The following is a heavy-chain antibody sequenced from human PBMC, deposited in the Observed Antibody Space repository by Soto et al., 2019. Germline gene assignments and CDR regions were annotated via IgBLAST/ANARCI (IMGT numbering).Heavy chain of an antibody. CDR1: GFTFRTYT. J-gene: IGHJ6*01. V-gene: IGHV3-21*01. CDR2: IRGFSPYT. Sequence: PGGSLRLSCISSGFTFRTYTMNWVRQAPGKGLEWVSGIRGFSPYTFYAESVKGRFTISGDNAKNSLYLQMNSLRAEDTAVYYCARDRGYDAHDYYYNAMDVWGQGTTVTVSS. D-gene: IGHD2-15*01. CDR3: ARDRGYDAHDYYYNAMDV.